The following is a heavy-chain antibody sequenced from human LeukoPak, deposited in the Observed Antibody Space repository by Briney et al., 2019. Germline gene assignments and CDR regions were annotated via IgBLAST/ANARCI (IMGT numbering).Heavy chain of an antibody. CDR1: GGSISSGSYY. V-gene: IGHV4-61*02. CDR2: IYTSGST. D-gene: IGHD5-18*01. CDR3: ARVGIQLWLRTFDY. Sequence: PSETLSLTCTVSGGSISSGSYYWSWIRQPAGKGLEWIGRIYTSGSTNYNPSLKSRVTISVDTSKNQFSLKLSSVTAADTAVYYCARVGIQLWLRTFDYWGQGTLVTVSS. J-gene: IGHJ4*02.